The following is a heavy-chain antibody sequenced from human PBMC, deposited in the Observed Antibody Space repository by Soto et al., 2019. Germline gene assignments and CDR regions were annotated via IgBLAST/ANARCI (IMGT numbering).Heavy chain of an antibody. CDR2: IYYSGST. V-gene: IGHV4-30-4*01. CDR3: ARDGGYCSSTSCYFY. CDR1: GGSISSGDYY. Sequence: PSETLSLTCTVSGGSISSGDYYWSWIRQPPGKGLEWIGYIYYSGSTYYNPSLKSRVTISVDTSKNQFSLKLSSVTAADTAVYYCARDGGYCSSTSCYFYWGQGTLVTVSS. J-gene: IGHJ4*02. D-gene: IGHD2-2*01.